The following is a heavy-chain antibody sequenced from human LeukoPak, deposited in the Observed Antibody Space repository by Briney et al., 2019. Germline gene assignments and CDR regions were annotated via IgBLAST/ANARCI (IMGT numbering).Heavy chain of an antibody. D-gene: IGHD6-19*01. Sequence: KPSETLSLTCTVSGGSISSYYWSWIRQPAGKGLGWIGRIYTSGSTNYNPSLKSRVTMSVDTSKNQFSLKLSSVTAADTAVYYCARDAKWLGFDYWGQGTLVTVSS. CDR2: IYTSGST. CDR3: ARDAKWLGFDY. CDR1: GGSISSYY. V-gene: IGHV4-4*07. J-gene: IGHJ4*02.